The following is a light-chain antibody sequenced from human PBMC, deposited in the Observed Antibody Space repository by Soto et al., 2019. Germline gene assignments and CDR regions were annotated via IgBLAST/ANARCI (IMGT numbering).Light chain of an antibody. CDR3: SSYTNIKTWV. J-gene: IGLJ3*02. CDR2: GIT. V-gene: IGLV2-14*01. CDR1: SSDVGGYND. Sequence: QSGLTQPASVSGSPGHSITISCTGTSSDVGGYNDVSWYQQHPGKAPKCLMYGITNRPSGVSDRFSGSKSGNTASLTISGLQAEDEADYYCSSYTNIKTWVFGGGTKLTVL.